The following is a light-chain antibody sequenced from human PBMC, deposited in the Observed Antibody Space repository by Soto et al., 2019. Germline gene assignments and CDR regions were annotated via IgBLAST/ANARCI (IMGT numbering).Light chain of an antibody. CDR1: GSNIGAGFD. CDR3: QSYDAGQSGPVV. J-gene: IGLJ2*01. Sequence: QSVLTQPPSLSGAPGQNIIISCTGGGSNIGAGFDVHWYQQLPGTAPKLLIYGNTNRPSGVPDRFSGSKSGTSASLVITGLQAEDEADYYCQSYDAGQSGPVVFGGGTKLTVL. V-gene: IGLV1-40*01. CDR2: GNT.